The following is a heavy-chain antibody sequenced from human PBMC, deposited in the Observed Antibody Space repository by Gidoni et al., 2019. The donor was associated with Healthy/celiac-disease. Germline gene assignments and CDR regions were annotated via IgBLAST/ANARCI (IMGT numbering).Heavy chain of an antibody. J-gene: IGHJ4*02. V-gene: IGHV3-21*01. Sequence: EVQLVESGGGLVKPGGSLRLSCAASGFTFSSYSMNWVRQAPGKGLEWVSSISSSSSYIYYADSVKGRFTISRDNAKNSLYLQMNSLRAEDTAVYYCARLTEEAVAGTRNDYWGQGTLVTVSS. D-gene: IGHD6-19*01. CDR1: GFTFSSYS. CDR2: ISSSSSYI. CDR3: ARLTEEAVAGTRNDY.